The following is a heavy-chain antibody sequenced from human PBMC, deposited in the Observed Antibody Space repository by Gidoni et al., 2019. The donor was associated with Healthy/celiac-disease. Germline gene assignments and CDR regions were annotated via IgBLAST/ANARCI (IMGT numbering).Heavy chain of an antibody. V-gene: IGHV3-53*01. CDR3: ARDRGYDILTGDEDYYYGMDV. D-gene: IGHD3-9*01. Sequence: EVQLVESGGGLIQPGGYLRLSCAASGFTVSTTYMRWVRQAPGKGLEWVSVIYSGGSTYYADSVKGRFTISRDNSKNTLYLQMNSLRAEDTAVYYCARDRGYDILTGDEDYYYGMDVWGQGTTVTVSS. CDR1: GFTVSTTY. J-gene: IGHJ6*02. CDR2: IYSGGST.